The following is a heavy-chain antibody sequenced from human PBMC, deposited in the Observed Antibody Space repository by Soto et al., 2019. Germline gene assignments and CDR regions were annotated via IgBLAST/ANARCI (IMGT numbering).Heavy chain of an antibody. Sequence: QVQLQESGPGLVKPSETLSLTCTVSGGSISSYYWSWIRQPPGKGLEWIGYIYYSGSTDYDPSLKSRVTISVDTSKNQFSLKLSSVTAADPAVYYCARRWGTYFDFWGQGTLVTVSS. CDR2: IYYSGST. CDR3: ARRWGTYFDF. D-gene: IGHD7-27*01. CDR1: GGSISSYY. V-gene: IGHV4-59*01. J-gene: IGHJ4*02.